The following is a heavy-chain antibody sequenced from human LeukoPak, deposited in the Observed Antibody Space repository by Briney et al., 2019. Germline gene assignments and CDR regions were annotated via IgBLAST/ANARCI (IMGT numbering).Heavy chain of an antibody. CDR2: IKQDGGEK. J-gene: IGHJ4*02. CDR1: GSTFSSYW. D-gene: IGHD1-26*01. CDR3: TRLGGSYYTY. Sequence: PGGSLRLSCAASGSTFSSYWMSWVRQAPGKGLEWVANIKQDGGEKYYVDSVKGRFTISRDNAKNSLFLQMNSLRAEDTAVYYCTRLGGSYYTYWGQGTLVTVSS. V-gene: IGHV3-7*01.